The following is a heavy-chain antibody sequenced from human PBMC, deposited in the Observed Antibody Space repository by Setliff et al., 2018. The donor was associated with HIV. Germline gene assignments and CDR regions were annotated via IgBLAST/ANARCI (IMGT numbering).Heavy chain of an antibody. D-gene: IGHD5-12*01. CDR3: ARGGGYNALFDY. Sequence: PSETLSLTCTVSGGSISSSSYYWDWIRQPPGKGLEWIGSIYYSGRTYYNPSLKSRVTISVDTSKNQFSLKLSSVTAADTAVYYCARGGGYNALFDYWGQGTLVTVSS. CDR1: GGSISSSSYY. J-gene: IGHJ4*02. CDR2: IYYSGRT. V-gene: IGHV4-39*07.